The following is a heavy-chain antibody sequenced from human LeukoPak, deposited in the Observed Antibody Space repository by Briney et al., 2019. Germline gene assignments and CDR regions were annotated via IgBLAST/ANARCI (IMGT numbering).Heavy chain of an antibody. CDR1: SYSISSGYY. Sequence: PSETLSLTCTVSSYSISSGYYWGWIRQPPGKGLEWIGEINHSGSTNYNPSLKSRVTISVDTSKNQFSLKLSSVTAADTAVYYCARGFHFYSSSYYFDYWGQGTLVTVSS. V-gene: IGHV4-38-2*02. D-gene: IGHD6-6*01. CDR2: INHSGST. J-gene: IGHJ4*02. CDR3: ARGFHFYSSSYYFDY.